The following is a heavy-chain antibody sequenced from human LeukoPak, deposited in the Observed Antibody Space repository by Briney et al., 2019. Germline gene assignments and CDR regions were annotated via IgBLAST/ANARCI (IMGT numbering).Heavy chain of an antibody. CDR1: GFTISNHW. CDR3: VRGTGY. J-gene: IGHJ4*02. Sequence: PGGSLRLSCVASGFTISNHWINWVRQAPGKGLECVANINQDGSEKNYVDSVKGRFTISRDNAKNSLYLQMNSLRVEDTAVYYCVRGTGYWGQGTLVTVSS. V-gene: IGHV3-7*04. CDR2: INQDGSEK. D-gene: IGHD2-8*02.